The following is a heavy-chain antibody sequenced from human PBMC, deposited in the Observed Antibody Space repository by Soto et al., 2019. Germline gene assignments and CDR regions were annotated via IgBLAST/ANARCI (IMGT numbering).Heavy chain of an antibody. CDR3: AADFRAAAGPIERYYYGMDV. J-gene: IGHJ6*02. CDR1: GDSITSDTC. V-gene: IGHV4-4*02. CDR2: IYHSGSS. Sequence: TETLSLTCAVSGDSITSDTCWSWIRQPPCKGLQWIGEIYHSGSSKYNPSLKSRVIISVDKSKNQFSLKVSSVTAADTAVYYCAADFRAAAGPIERYYYGMDVWGQGTTVTVS. D-gene: IGHD6-13*01.